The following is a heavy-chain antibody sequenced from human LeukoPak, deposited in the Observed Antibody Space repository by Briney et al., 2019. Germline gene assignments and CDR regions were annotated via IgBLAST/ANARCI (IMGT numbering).Heavy chain of an antibody. V-gene: IGHV4-39*01. D-gene: IGHD1-26*01. CDR2: IYYSGST. CDR3: ARPWVGYSGSYDY. J-gene: IGHJ4*02. Sequence: PSETLSLTCTVSGGSISSSSYYWGWIRQPPGKGLGWIGSIYYSGSTYYNPSLKSRVTISVDTSKNQFSLKLSSVTAADTAVYYCARPWVGYSGSYDYWGQGTLVTVSS. CDR1: GGSISSSSYY.